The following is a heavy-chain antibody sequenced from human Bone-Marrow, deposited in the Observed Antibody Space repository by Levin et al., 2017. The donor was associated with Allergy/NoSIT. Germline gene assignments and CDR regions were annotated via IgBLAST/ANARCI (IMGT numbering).Heavy chain of an antibody. CDR3: ATHWGKVRREDS. CDR1: GFTLSTFS. CDR2: ISDSGATT. J-gene: IGHJ5*01. D-gene: IGHD7-27*01. V-gene: IGHV3-23*01. Sequence: GGSLRLSCSASGFTLSTFSVNWVRQAPGKGLEWVSMISDSGATTRYADSLKGRFTISRDNSKNMVFLQMNSLRAEDTAIYYCATHWGKVRREDSWVQGTLVTVSS.